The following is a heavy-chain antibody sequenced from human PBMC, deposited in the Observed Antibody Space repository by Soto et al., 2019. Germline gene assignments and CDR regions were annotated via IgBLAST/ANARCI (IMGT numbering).Heavy chain of an antibody. CDR1: GGTFRTYS. V-gene: IGHV1-69*08. J-gene: IGHJ3*02. CDR3: ARDTVPGVVPGAPEVGALDI. Sequence: QVQLVQSGAEVKKPGSSVKISCKVSGGTFRTYSISWVRQAPGQGLEWMGRIIPILDIANYAQKFQGRVTISADKSTSTAYMDLSSVRSEDTAVVYCARDTVPGVVPGAPEVGALDIWGHGTMVTVSS. D-gene: IGHD2-2*01. CDR2: IIPILDIA.